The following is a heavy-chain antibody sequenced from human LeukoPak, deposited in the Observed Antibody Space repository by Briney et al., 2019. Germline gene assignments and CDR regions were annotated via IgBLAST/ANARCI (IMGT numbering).Heavy chain of an antibody. CDR3: ARVGYSYGSSFDI. Sequence: SQTLSPTCDIFGDSVSSNGAAWNWIRQSPSRGPEWLGRTYYRSKWDTDYAVSVKSRIIINPDTSKNQFSLQLNSVTPDDTAVYYCARVGYSYGSSFDIWGQGTMVTVSS. CDR2: TYYRSKWDT. CDR1: GDSVSSNGAA. D-gene: IGHD5-18*01. V-gene: IGHV6-1*01. J-gene: IGHJ3*02.